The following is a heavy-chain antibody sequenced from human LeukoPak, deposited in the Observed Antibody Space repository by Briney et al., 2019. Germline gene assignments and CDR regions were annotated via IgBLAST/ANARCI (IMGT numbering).Heavy chain of an antibody. CDR1: GGSFSGYY. J-gene: IGHJ4*02. CDR3: ARLGNY. V-gene: IGHV4-34*01. Sequence: PSETLSLTCAVSGGSFSGYYWSWIRQPPGKGLEWIGEINHSGSTNYNPSLKSRVTISVDTSKNQFSLKLSSVTAADTAVYYCARLGNYWGQGTLVTVSS. CDR2: INHSGST.